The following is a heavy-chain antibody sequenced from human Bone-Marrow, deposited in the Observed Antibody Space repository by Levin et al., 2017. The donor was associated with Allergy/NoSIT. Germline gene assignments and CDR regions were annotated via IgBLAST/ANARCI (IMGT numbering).Heavy chain of an antibody. CDR2: ISAYNGNT. CDR1: GYTFTSYG. Sequence: ASVKVSCKASGYTFTSYGISWVRQAPGQGLEWMGWISAYNGNTNYAQKLQGRVTMTTDTSTSTAYMELRSLRSDDTAVYYCARKQHSTSPRDTIAVQYCSSTSCLRRNYYYYYYMDVWGKGTTVTVSS. J-gene: IGHJ6*03. V-gene: IGHV1-18*01. CDR3: ARKQHSTSPRDTIAVQYCSSTSCLRRNYYYYYYMDV. D-gene: IGHD2-2*01.